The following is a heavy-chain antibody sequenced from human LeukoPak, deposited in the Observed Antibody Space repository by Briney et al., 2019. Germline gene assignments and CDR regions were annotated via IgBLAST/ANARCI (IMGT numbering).Heavy chain of an antibody. V-gene: IGHV3-21*01. CDR2: ISSSSSYI. D-gene: IGHD6-13*01. Sequence: GGSLRLSCAASGFTFSSYSMNWVRQAPGKGLEWVSSISSSSSYIYHADSVKGRFTISRDNAKNSLYLQMNSLRAEDTAVYYCARDRLGGLGIAAAGTPFRYYYYGMDVWGQGTTVTVSS. J-gene: IGHJ6*02. CDR1: GFTFSSYS. CDR3: ARDRLGGLGIAAAGTPFRYYYYGMDV.